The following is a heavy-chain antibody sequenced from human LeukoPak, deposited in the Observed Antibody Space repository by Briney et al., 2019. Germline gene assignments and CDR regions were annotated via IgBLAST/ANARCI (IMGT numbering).Heavy chain of an antibody. V-gene: IGHV1-18*01. Sequence: ASVNVSCKASVYTFTSYVISWVRQAPGQGLEWVGWISAYNGNTDYAQKLQGRVTMTKDTSTSTAYMELRSLRSDDTAVYYCARAETVAGTLSWFDPWGQGTLVTVSS. CDR2: ISAYNGNT. CDR1: VYTFTSYV. J-gene: IGHJ5*02. CDR3: ARAETVAGTLSWFDP. D-gene: IGHD6-19*01.